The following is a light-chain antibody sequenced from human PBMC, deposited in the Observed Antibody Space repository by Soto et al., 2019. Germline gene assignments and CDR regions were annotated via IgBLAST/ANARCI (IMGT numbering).Light chain of an antibody. CDR3: QQYNNWPPLT. J-gene: IGKJ4*01. Sequence: EVVVTQSPATLSVSLGGRATLSCRASQSVRTNLAWYQQKPGQAPRLLIYAASTRATGVPARFSGSGSGTESTLTITSLQSEDFAVYYCQQYNNWPPLTFGGGTKLEVK. CDR2: AAS. CDR1: QSVRTN. V-gene: IGKV3-15*01.